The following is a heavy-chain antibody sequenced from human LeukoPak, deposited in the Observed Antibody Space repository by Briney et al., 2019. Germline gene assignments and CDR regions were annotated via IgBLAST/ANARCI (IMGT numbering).Heavy chain of an antibody. D-gene: IGHD3-10*01. V-gene: IGHV4-59*01. Sequence: PSETLSLTCTVSGGSMRSNYWSWIRQPPGKGLEWIGNVFHNGRTNYNRSLKSRLTISLDTSNNRVSLNLRSVTAADTAVYYCARDLGVTGLWYFDLWGRGTLVTVSS. CDR3: ARDLGVTGLWYFDL. J-gene: IGHJ2*01. CDR1: GGSMRSNY. CDR2: VFHNGRT.